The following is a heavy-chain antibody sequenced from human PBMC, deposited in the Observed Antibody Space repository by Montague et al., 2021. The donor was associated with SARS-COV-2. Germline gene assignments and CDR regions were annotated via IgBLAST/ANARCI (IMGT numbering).Heavy chain of an antibody. CDR3: ARVVGNYGQNYFGMNV. V-gene: IGHV4-59*01. CDR2: IYYSGST. CDR1: GGSMHSYY. J-gene: IGHJ6*02. D-gene: IGHD4-17*01. Sequence: SETLSLTCTVSGGSMHSYYWSWIRQPPGKGLEWVGYIYYSGSTKYSPSLKSRVTISVDTSKNQFSLKLSSLTAADTAVYYCARVVGNYGQNYFGMNVWGQGTTVTVSS.